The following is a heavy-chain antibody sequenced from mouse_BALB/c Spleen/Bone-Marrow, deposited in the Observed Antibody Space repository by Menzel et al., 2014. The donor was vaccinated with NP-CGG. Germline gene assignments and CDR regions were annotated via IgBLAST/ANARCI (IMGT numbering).Heavy chain of an antibody. CDR2: FSSGGSYT. CDR3: ARHGLHRDAMDY. J-gene: IGHJ4*01. V-gene: IGHV5-6*01. CDR1: GFTFSSYG. Sequence: EVNVVESGGDLVKPGGSLKLSCAASGFTFSSYGMSWVRQTPDKRLEWVATFSSGGSYTYYPDSLKGRFTISRDIAKNTLYLQMSSLKSEDTALYYCARHGLHRDAMDYWGQGTSVTVSS. D-gene: IGHD3-1*01.